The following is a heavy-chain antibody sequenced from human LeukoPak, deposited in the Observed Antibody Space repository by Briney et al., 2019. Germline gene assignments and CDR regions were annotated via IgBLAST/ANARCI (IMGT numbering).Heavy chain of an antibody. CDR1: GGSIGPNY. CDR3: MRGGSGFESDY. Sequence: PSETLSLTCTVSGGSIGPNYCSWIRQPPGKGLEWIAYIHYSGSTSYNPSLKSRVTISADTSKNQFSLKLTSVTAADTAVYYCMRGGSGFESDYWGQGILVTVSS. V-gene: IGHV4-59*01. J-gene: IGHJ4*02. D-gene: IGHD5-12*01. CDR2: IHYSGST.